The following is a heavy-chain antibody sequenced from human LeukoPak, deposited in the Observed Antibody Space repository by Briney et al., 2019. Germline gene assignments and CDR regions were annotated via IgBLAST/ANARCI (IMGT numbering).Heavy chain of an antibody. V-gene: IGHV4-59*01. CDR1: GDSITSYSIRNYY. J-gene: IGHJ5*02. Sequence: SETLSLTCSVSGDSITSYSIRNYYFSWIRQSPGKGLEWIGYVHYSGSSNTNPSLKSRVTMSVDTSKKQFSLKLSPVTAADTAVYYCASGSTGQYDPWGQGILVTVSS. CDR3: ASGSTGQYDP. CDR2: VHYSGSS. D-gene: IGHD1-14*01.